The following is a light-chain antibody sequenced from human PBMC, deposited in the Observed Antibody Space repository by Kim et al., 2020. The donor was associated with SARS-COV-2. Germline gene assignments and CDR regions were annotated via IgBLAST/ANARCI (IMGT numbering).Light chain of an antibody. V-gene: IGKV6-21*02. Sequence: SVTPKEKVTITCRASQNIGGSLHWYQQKPDQSPNLLVRFASQSIPGVPSRFSGSGFGTDFTLTIDSLEAEDAATYYCLQSRELPYSFGQGTKLEIK. CDR2: FAS. CDR3: LQSRELPYS. J-gene: IGKJ2*03. CDR1: QNIGGS.